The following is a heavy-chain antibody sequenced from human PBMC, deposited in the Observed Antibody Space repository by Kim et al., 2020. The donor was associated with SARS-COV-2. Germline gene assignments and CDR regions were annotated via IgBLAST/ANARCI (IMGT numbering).Heavy chain of an antibody. D-gene: IGHD6-19*01. CDR1: GFTFSSYE. Sequence: GGSLRLSCAASGFTFSSYEMNWVRQAPGKGLEWVSYISSSGSTIYYADSVKGRFTISRDNAKNSLYLQMNSLRAEDTAVYYCAREGTWLVPFDYWGQGTLVTVSS. CDR2: ISSSGSTI. CDR3: AREGTWLVPFDY. J-gene: IGHJ4*02. V-gene: IGHV3-48*03.